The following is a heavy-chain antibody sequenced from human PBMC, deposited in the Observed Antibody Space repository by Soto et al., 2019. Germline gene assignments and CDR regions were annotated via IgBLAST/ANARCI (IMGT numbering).Heavy chain of an antibody. CDR1: GFSLTTRGVG. J-gene: IGHJ5*02. V-gene: IGHV2-5*02. D-gene: IGHD3-16*01. Sequence: QITLKESGPTLVKPTQTLTLTCTFSGFSLTTRGVGVGWIRQPPGKALECLALIYWDDDKRYSPSLQSRLSITNHTSKHEVVLTMTHLDPVDTATYYCAHIPIYYQYDWIDPWGQGTLVSVSS. CDR2: IYWDDDK. CDR3: AHIPIYYQYDWIDP.